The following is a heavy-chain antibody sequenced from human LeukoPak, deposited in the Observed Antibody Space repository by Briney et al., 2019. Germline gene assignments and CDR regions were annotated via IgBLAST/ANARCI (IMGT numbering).Heavy chain of an antibody. CDR1: VYTFTGYY. D-gene: IGHD6-13*01. J-gene: IGHJ6*02. Sequence: GASVKVSCKASVYTFTGYYMHWVRQAPGQGLEWMGWINPNSGGTNYAQKFQGRVTMTRDTSISTAYMELSRLRSDDTAVYYCARTFSRYSRQYGMDVWGQGTTVTVSS. CDR3: ARTFSRYSRQYGMDV. V-gene: IGHV1-2*02. CDR2: INPNSGGT.